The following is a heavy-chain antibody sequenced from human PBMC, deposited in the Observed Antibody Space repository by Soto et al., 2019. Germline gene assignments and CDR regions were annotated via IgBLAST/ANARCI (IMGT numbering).Heavy chain of an antibody. CDR1: GFTFSSYA. Sequence: QVQLVESGGGVVQPGRSLRLSCAASGFTFSSYAMHWVRQAPGKGLEWVAVISYDGSNKYYADSVKGRFTISRDNSKNTLYLQMNSLRAEDTDVYYCAREQDPYGDYTNYYYYGMDVWGQGTTVTVSS. CDR3: AREQDPYGDYTNYYYYGMDV. CDR2: ISYDGSNK. D-gene: IGHD4-17*01. J-gene: IGHJ6*02. V-gene: IGHV3-30-3*01.